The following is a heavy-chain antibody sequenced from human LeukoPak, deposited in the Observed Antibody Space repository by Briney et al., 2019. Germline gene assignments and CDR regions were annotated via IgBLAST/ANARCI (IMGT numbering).Heavy chain of an antibody. V-gene: IGHV3-74*01. J-gene: IGHJ4*02. CDR3: AKDFSGATDY. D-gene: IGHD3-3*01. CDR2: INLDGSRI. Sequence: GGSLRLSCEASGFTISDYWMHWVRQAPGKGLVWASRINLDGSRIDYAGSVKGRFTISRDKVKNTLYLQMSGLRDEDTAFYYCAKDFSGATDYWGQGTLVTVSS. CDR1: GFTISDYW.